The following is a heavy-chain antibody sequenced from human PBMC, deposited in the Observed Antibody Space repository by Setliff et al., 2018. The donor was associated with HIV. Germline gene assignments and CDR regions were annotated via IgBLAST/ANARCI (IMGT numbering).Heavy chain of an antibody. J-gene: IGHJ4*01. CDR1: GFAFSHYW. CDR3: TTGPYNGYSD. D-gene: IGHD5-12*01. V-gene: IGHV3-74*01. Sequence: PGGSLRLSCAASGFTSGFAFSHYWMHWVRQVPGKGLVWVSRITNDVSATTYADFVKGRFTISRDNAKNMVYLQMNSLRVEDTAVYYCTTGPYNGYSDWGYGTAVTVSS. CDR2: ITNDVSAT.